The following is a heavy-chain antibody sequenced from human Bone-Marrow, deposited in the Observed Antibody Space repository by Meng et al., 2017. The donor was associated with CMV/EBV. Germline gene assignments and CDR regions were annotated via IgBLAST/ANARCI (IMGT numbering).Heavy chain of an antibody. CDR2: IYSGGST. CDR3: ARDPGYCSSTSCPSPLGAFDI. V-gene: IGHV3-53*05. Sequence: NSMSWVRQAPGKGLEWVSVIYSGGSTYYADSVKGRFTISRDNSKNTLYLQMNSLRAEDTAVYYCARDPGYCSSTSCPSPLGAFDIWGQGTMVTVSS. D-gene: IGHD2-2*01. J-gene: IGHJ3*02. CDR1: NS.